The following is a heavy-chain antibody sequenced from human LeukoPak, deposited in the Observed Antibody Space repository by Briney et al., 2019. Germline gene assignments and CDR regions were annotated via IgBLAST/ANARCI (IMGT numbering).Heavy chain of an antibody. J-gene: IGHJ5*02. V-gene: IGHV4-39*07. CDR2: IYHSGST. Sequence: PSETLSLTCTVSGGSISSTNYYWGWIRQPPGKGLEWIGSIYHSGSTYYNPSLKSRVTISVDTSKNQFSLKLSSVTAADTAVYYCARGGRRDTAMVATVGDWFDPWGQGTLVTVSS. CDR1: GGSISSTNYY. D-gene: IGHD5-18*01. CDR3: ARGGRRDTAMVATVGDWFDP.